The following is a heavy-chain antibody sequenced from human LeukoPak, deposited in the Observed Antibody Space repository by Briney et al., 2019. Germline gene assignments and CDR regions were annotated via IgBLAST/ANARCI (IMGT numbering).Heavy chain of an antibody. J-gene: IGHJ4*02. CDR3: ARGLASGYPPIPFDY. CDR2: ITYDGST. D-gene: IGHD3-3*01. CDR1: GGSFGGYY. V-gene: IGHV4-34*01. Sequence: PSETLSLTCAVFGGSFGGYYWGWIRQPPGKGLEWIGEITYDGSTNYNPSLKSRVTISVDTSKIQFSLNLSSVTAADTAIYYCARGLASGYPPIPFDYWGQGTQVTVSS.